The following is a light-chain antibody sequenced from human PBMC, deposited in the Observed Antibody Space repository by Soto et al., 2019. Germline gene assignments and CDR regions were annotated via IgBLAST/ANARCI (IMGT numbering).Light chain of an antibody. V-gene: IGLV1-40*01. J-gene: IGLJ1*01. CDR3: QSYENSRTGFYV. CDR2: GNT. CDR1: SSDIGAGFD. Sequence: QSVLTQPPSVSGAPGQRVTISCTGSSSDIGAGFDVHWYQHLPGTAPKLLIYGNTNRPSGVPGRFSGSMSGTSASLVITGLQAEDEADYYCQSYENSRTGFYVFGTGTKLTVL.